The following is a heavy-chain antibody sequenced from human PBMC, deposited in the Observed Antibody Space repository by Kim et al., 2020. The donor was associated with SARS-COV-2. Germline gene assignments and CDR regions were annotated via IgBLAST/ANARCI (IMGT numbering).Heavy chain of an antibody. D-gene: IGHD5-18*01. CDR2: INPSGVST. J-gene: IGHJ4*02. Sequence: ASVKVSCKASGYTFTSYYMHWVRQAPGQGLEWMGIINPSGVSTSYAQKFQGRVTMTRDTSTSTVYMELSSLRSEDTAVYYCARDPTGPPGWDTAMVPYFDYWGQGTLVTVSS. CDR1: GYTFTSYY. CDR3: ARDPTGPPGWDTAMVPYFDY. V-gene: IGHV1-46*01.